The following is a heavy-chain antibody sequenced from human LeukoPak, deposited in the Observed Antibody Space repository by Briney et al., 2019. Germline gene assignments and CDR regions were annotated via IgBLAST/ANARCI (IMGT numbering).Heavy chain of an antibody. CDR1: GFNVNANY. D-gene: IGHD1-20*01. J-gene: IGHJ2*01. Sequence: PGGSLRLSCAASGFNVNANYMTWVRQTPDKGLEWVALVYSGGYAFYVDSVKGRSTISRHNSKNTVYLEMTSLRPEDTAVYFCARRTVFKYNLGRNWYLDLWGRGTLVTVSS. CDR2: VYSGGYA. CDR3: ARRTVFKYNLGRNWYLDL. V-gene: IGHV3-53*04.